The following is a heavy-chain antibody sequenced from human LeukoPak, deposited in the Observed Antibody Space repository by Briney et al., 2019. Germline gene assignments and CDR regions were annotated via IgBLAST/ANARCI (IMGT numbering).Heavy chain of an antibody. V-gene: IGHV3-23*01. J-gene: IGHJ4*02. D-gene: IGHD1-26*01. CDR2: ISGSGGST. CDR1: GFTFSSYA. Sequence: GGSLRLSCAASGFTFSSYAMSWVRQAPGKGLGWVSAISGSGGSTYYADSVKGRFTISRDNSKNTLYLQMNSLRAEDTAVYYCAKDTAYSGSYDYWGQGTLVTVSS. CDR3: AKDTAYSGSYDY.